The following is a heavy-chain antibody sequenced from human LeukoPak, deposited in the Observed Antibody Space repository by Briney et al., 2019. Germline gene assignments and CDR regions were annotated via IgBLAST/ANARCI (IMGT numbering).Heavy chain of an antibody. CDR2: IYYSGST. D-gene: IGHD2-2*02. V-gene: IGHV4-39*07. Sequence: SETLSLTCTVSGGSISSSSYYWGWIRQPPGKGLEWIGSIYYSGSTYYNPSLKSRVTISVDTSKNQFSLKLSSVTAADTAVYYCARDRVAALPEYFDYWGQGTLVTVSS. CDR3: ARDRVAALPEYFDY. J-gene: IGHJ4*02. CDR1: GGSISSSSYY.